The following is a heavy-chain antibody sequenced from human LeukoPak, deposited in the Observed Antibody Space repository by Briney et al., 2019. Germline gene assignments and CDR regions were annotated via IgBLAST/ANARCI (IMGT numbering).Heavy chain of an antibody. J-gene: IGHJ4*02. CDR3: ARDQDSGYSSGWYYFDY. CDR2: ISSSGSTI. V-gene: IGHV3-11*01. Sequence: PGGSLRLSCAASGYTFSYYYMSWIRQAPGKGLEWVSYISSSGSTIYYADSVKGRFTISRDNAKNSLCLQMNSLRAEDTAVYYCARDQDSGYSSGWYYFDYWGQGTQVTVSS. D-gene: IGHD6-19*01. CDR1: GYTFSYYY.